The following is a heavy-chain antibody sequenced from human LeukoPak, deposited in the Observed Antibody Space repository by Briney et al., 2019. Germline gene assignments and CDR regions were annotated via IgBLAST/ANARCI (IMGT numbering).Heavy chain of an antibody. V-gene: IGHV4-31*03. CDR2: IYYSGST. CDR1: GGSISSGGYY. CDR3: ARVRYCGGDCCSYWFDP. D-gene: IGHD2-21*02. Sequence: SETLSLTCTVSGGSISSGGYYWSWIRQHPGKGLEWIGYIYYSGSTYYNPSLKSRVTISVDTSKNQFSLKLSSVTAADTAVYYCARVRYCGGDCCSYWFDPWGQGTLVTVSS. J-gene: IGHJ5*02.